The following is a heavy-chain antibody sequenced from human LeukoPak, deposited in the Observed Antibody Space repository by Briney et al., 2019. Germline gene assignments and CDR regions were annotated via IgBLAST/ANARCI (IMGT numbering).Heavy chain of an antibody. CDR1: GVTFSNYW. D-gene: IGHD3-10*01. CDR3: TPG. J-gene: IGHJ4*02. Sequence: GGSLRLSCAVSGVTFSNYWMHWVRQAPGKGLVWVSRINGDGTVTFYADSVKGRFTISRDNVKNTLSLRMNSLRAEDTAVYYCTPGGGRGTLVTVSS. V-gene: IGHV3-74*01. CDR2: INGDGTVT.